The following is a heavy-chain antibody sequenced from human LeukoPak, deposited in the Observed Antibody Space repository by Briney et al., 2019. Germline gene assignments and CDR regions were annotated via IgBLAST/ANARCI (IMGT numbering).Heavy chain of an antibody. D-gene: IGHD3-3*01. J-gene: IGHJ5*02. CDR1: GYTFTGYY. CDR2: INPNSGGT. V-gene: IGHV1-2*06. Sequence: ASVKVSCKASGYTFTGYYMHWVRQAPGQGLEWMGRINPNSGGTNYAQKFQGRVNMTRDTSISTAYMELSRLRSDDTAVYYCARDSEAYYDFWSGHPGNWFDPWGQGTLVTVSS. CDR3: ARDSEAYYDFWSGHPGNWFDP.